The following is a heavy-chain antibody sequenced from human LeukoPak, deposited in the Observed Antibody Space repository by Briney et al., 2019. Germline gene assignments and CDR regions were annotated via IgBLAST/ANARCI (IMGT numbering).Heavy chain of an antibody. CDR3: ARDQLPGHSSSWYGSEGAFDI. Sequence: GGSLRLSCAASGFTFDDYAMHWVRQAPGKGLEWVSGISWNSGSIGYADSVKGRFTISGDNAKNSLYLQMNSLRAEDTALYYCARDQLPGHSSSWYGSEGAFDIWGQGTMVTVSS. J-gene: IGHJ3*02. CDR1: GFTFDDYA. D-gene: IGHD6-13*01. CDR2: ISWNSGSI. V-gene: IGHV3-9*01.